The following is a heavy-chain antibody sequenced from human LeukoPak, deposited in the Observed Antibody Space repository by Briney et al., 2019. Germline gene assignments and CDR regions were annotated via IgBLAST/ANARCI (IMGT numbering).Heavy chain of an antibody. CDR3: TRVDLPSDPKNIAVAGTFDY. D-gene: IGHD6-19*01. Sequence: AGGSLRLSCTASGFTFGDYAMSWVRQAPGKGLEWVGFIRSKAYGGTTEYAASVKGRFTISRDDSKSIAYLQMNSLKTEDTAVYYCTRVDLPSDPKNIAVAGTFDYWGQGTLVTVSS. CDR2: IRSKAYGGTT. V-gene: IGHV3-49*04. J-gene: IGHJ4*02. CDR1: GFTFGDYA.